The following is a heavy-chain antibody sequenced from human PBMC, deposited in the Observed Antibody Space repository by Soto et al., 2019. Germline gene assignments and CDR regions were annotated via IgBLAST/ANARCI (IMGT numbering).Heavy chain of an antibody. J-gene: IGHJ3*02. CDR3: ARARIPFSGALDI. V-gene: IGHV4-34*12. D-gene: IGHD3-3*02. CDR1: GGSFSGYY. CDR2: IIHTGST. Sequence: SETLSLTCAVYGGSFSGYYWTWIRQPPGKGLEWIGEIIHTGSTNYNPSLESRVTISVDTSEKQFSLKLSSVTAADTAVYHCARARIPFSGALDIWGQGTLVT.